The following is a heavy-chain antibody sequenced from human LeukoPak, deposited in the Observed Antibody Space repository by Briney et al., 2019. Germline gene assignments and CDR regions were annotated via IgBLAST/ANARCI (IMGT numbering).Heavy chain of an antibody. Sequence: ASVKVSCKASGYTFTDFYIHWVRQAPGQGLESMGRISPRSGGTNFAQKFQGRVAMTKDTSISTAYMDLNRLTSDDTAVYYCARDFHDGGAVAYDYWGRGALVTVSS. V-gene: IGHV1-2*06. J-gene: IGHJ4*02. D-gene: IGHD6-19*01. CDR1: GYTFTDFY. CDR2: ISPRSGGT. CDR3: ARDFHDGGAVAYDY.